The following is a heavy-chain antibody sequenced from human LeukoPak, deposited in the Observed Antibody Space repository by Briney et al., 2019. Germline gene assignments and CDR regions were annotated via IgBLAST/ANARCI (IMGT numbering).Heavy chain of an antibody. J-gene: IGHJ3*02. V-gene: IGHV4-59*12. CDR3: TKSDGYGLIRI. Sequence: GSLRLSCAASGFTFSTYEMNWVRQAPGKGLEWIGNIYYTGNTYYNSSLKSRVTISLDTSKNQFSLKVISMTAADTAAYYCTKSDGYGLIRICGRGTMVTVSS. CDR1: GFTFSTYE. D-gene: IGHD3-10*01. CDR2: IYYTGNT.